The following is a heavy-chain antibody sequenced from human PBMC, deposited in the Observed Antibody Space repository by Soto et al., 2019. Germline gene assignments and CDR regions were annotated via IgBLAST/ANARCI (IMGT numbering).Heavy chain of an antibody. CDR1: AFTFSGSA. CDR2: IRSKVNTYAT. Sequence: EVQLVESGGDLVQPGGSLKVSCAASAFTFSGSAIHWVRKASGKGLEWVGRIRSKVNTYATAYDASLKGRFSISRDDSKNTAYLEMNSLKTEDTGVYYCTRFSMYSSSGWFDPWGQGTLVAVSS. J-gene: IGHJ5*02. V-gene: IGHV3-73*02. CDR3: TRFSMYSSSGWFDP. D-gene: IGHD6-6*01.